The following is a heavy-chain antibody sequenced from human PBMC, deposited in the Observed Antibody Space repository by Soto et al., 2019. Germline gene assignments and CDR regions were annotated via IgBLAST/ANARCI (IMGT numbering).Heavy chain of an antibody. CDR3: ARETQPSLYDFWSGYYRSRWFDP. J-gene: IGHJ5*02. CDR1: GYTFTSYG. D-gene: IGHD3-3*01. CDR2: ISAYNGNT. V-gene: IGHV1-18*01. Sequence: GAPVKVSCKASGYTFTSYGISWVRQAPGQGLEWMGWISAYNGNTNYAQKLQGRVTMTTDTSTSTAYMELRSLRSDDAAVYYCARETQPSLYDFWSGYYRSRWFDPWGQGTLVTVSS.